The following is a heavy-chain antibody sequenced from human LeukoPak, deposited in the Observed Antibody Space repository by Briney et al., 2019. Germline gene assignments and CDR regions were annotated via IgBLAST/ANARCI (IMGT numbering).Heavy chain of an antibody. CDR3: ALVLGELSSLDY. CDR1: GYTFTSYG. Sequence: ASVKVSCKASGYTFTSYGISWVRQAPGQGLEWMGIINPSGGSTSYAQKFQGRVTMTRDTSTSTVYMELSSLRSEDTAVYYCALVLGELSSLDYWGQGTLVTVSS. CDR2: INPSGGST. J-gene: IGHJ4*02. D-gene: IGHD3-16*02. V-gene: IGHV1-46*01.